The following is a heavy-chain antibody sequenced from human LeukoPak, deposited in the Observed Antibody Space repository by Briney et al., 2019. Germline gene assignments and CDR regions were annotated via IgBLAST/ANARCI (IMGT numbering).Heavy chain of an antibody. CDR1: GFTFSSFN. CDR3: ARDPALDTGGY. CDR2: ISSSSSTI. Sequence: GGSLRLSCAASGFTFSSFNMNWVRQAPGKGLEWVSYISSSSSTIYYADSVKGRFTISRDNAKNSLYLQMNSLRAEDTAVYYCARDPALDTGGYWGQGTLVTVSS. D-gene: IGHD3-10*01. J-gene: IGHJ4*02. V-gene: IGHV3-48*04.